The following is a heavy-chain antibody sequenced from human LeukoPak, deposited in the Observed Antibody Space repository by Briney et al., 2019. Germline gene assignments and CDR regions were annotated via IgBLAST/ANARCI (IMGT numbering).Heavy chain of an antibody. D-gene: IGHD5-12*01. CDR2: IYYSGST. CDR1: GDSITSSNYY. Sequence: SETLSLTCTVSGDSITSSNYYWSWIRQPPGKGLEWIGYIYYSGSTYYNPSLKSRVTISVDTSKNQFSLKLSSVTAADTAVYYCARGGYRAPVYFDYWGQGTLVTVSS. CDR3: ARGGYRAPVYFDY. V-gene: IGHV4-30-4*02. J-gene: IGHJ4*02.